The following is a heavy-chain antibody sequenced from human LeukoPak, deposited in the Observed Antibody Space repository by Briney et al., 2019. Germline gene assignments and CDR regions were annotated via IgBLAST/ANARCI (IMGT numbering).Heavy chain of an antibody. CDR1: GXSFTTYY. V-gene: IGHV5-10-1*04. CDR2: IDPSDSST. CDR3: ARHNRAAAAGSF. J-gene: IGHJ4*02. Sequence: GESLMISCQGSGXSFTTYYITWVRQMPGKGLEWMGTIDPSDSSTNYSPSFQGQVTISADKSISTAYLQWSSLKASDTAMYYCARHNRAAAAGSFWGQGTLVTVSS. D-gene: IGHD6-13*01.